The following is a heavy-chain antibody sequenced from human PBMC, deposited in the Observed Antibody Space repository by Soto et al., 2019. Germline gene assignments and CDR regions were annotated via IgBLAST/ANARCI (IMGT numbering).Heavy chain of an antibody. CDR2: INHSGST. CDR3: ARATNRGVATIFGYYYYYGMDV. Sequence: SETLSLTCAVYGGSFSGYYWSWIRQPPGKGLEWIGEINHSGSTNYNPSLKSRVTISVDTSKNQFSLKLSSVTAADTAVYYCARATNRGVATIFGYYYYYGMDVWGQGTTVTVSS. V-gene: IGHV4-34*01. D-gene: IGHD5-12*01. CDR1: GGSFSGYY. J-gene: IGHJ6*02.